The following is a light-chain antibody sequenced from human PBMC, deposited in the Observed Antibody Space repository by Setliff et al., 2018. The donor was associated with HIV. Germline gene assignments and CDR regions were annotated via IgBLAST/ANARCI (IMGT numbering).Light chain of an antibody. CDR3: SSYTSSTPLYV. J-gene: IGLJ1*01. CDR2: AVS. Sequence: QSVLTQPASVSGSPGQSITISCTGSSSDVGGYNYVSWYQQHPGKAPKLMIYAVSNRPSGVSNRFSGSKSCNTASLTISGLQAEDEADYYCSSYTSSTPLYVFGTGTKVTVL. CDR1: SSDVGGYNY. V-gene: IGLV2-14*03.